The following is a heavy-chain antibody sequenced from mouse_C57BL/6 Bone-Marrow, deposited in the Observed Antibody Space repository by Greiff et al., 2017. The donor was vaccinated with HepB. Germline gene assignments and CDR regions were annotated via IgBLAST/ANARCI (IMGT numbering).Heavy chain of an antibody. CDR2: IYPGSGST. V-gene: IGHV1-55*01. D-gene: IGHD1-1*01. CDR1: GYTFTSYW. CDR3: GRPYYYGSSPYAMDY. J-gene: IGHJ4*01. Sequence: QVQLQQPGAELVKPGASVKMSCKASGYTFTSYWITWVKQRPGQGLEWIGDIYPGSGSTNYNEKFKRKATLTVDTSSSTAYMQLSSLTSEDSAVYDCGRPYYYGSSPYAMDYWGQGTSVTVSS.